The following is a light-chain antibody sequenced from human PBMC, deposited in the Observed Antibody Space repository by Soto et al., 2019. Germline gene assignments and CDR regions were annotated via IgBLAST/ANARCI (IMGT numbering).Light chain of an antibody. CDR2: DVS. J-gene: IGLJ1*01. V-gene: IGLV2-14*01. Sequence: LTQPASVSGSPGQSITISCTGTSSVVGGYNYVSWYQQHPGKAPKLMIYDVSNRPSGVSNRFSGSKSGNTASLTISGLQAEDEADYSCNSYTSSSTYVFGTGTKVTVL. CDR1: SSVVGGYNY. CDR3: NSYTSSSTYV.